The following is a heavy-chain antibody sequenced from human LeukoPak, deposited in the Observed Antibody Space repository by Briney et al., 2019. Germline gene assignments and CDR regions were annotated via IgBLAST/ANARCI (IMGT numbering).Heavy chain of an antibody. J-gene: IGHJ3*02. CDR2: IYYSGST. CDR3: AREPRLRLGESPGWAFDI. CDR1: GASMSSFY. V-gene: IGHV4-59*01. D-gene: IGHD3-16*01. Sequence: SETLSLTCTVSGASMSSFYWSWIRQPPGKGLEWIGYIYYSGSTNYNPSLKSRVTISVDTSKNQFSLKLSSVTAADTAVYYCAREPRLRLGESPGWAFDIWGQGTMVTVSS.